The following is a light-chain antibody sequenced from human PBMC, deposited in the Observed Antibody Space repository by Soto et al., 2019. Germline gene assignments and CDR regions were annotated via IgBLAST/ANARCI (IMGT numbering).Light chain of an antibody. J-gene: IGKJ2*01. V-gene: IGKV3-20*01. CDR1: ESVSSNY. CDR3: QQYGTSPYT. CDR2: AAS. Sequence: EIVLTQSPGTLSLSPGERATLSCRASESVSSNYLAWYQQKPGQAPRLLIYAASSRATGIPDRFSGSGSGTDFTLTISRLEPEDLAVYFCQQYGTSPYTFGQGTKVDTK.